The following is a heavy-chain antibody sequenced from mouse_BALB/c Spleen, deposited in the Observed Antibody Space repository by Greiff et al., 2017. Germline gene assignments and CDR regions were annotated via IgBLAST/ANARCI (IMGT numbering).Heavy chain of an antibody. CDR1: GYTFTSYW. V-gene: IGHV1-5*01. CDR2: IYPGNSDT. D-gene: IGHD1-1*01. J-gene: IGHJ4*01. CDR3: TRGGVYYYGSSLYAMDY. Sequence: VQLQQSGTVLARPGASVKMSCKASGYTFTSYWMHWVKQRPGQGLEWIGAIYPGNSDTSYNQKFKGKAKLTAVTSTSTAYMELSSLTNEDSAVYYCTRGGVYYYGSSLYAMDYWGQGTSVTVSS.